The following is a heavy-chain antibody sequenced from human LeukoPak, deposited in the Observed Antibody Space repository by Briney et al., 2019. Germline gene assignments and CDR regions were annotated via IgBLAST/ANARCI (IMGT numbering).Heavy chain of an antibody. CDR1: GFTFSNHA. D-gene: IGHD1-26*01. CDR2: ISGSGGST. J-gene: IGHJ4*02. V-gene: IGHV3-23*01. Sequence: PGGSLRLSCTASGFTFSNHAMHWVRQAPGKGLEWVSAISGSGGSTYYADSVKGRFTISRDNSKNTLYLQMNSLRAEDTAVYYCAKSASGSYYAAPDYWGQGTLVTVSS. CDR3: AKSASGSYYAAPDY.